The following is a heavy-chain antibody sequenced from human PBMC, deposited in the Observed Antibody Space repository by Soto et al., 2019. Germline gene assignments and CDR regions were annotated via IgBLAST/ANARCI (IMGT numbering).Heavy chain of an antibody. CDR1: GGTFSSYA. CDR3: AGTTSHYWYYMDV. Sequence: SVKVSCKASGGTFSSYAISWVRQAPGQGLEWMGGIIPIFGTANYAQKFQGRVTITADTSKNQFSLQLTSVTPEDTAVYYCAGTTSHYWYYMDVWGKGTTVTVSS. D-gene: IGHD1-7*01. J-gene: IGHJ6*03. CDR2: IIPIFGTA. V-gene: IGHV1-69*06.